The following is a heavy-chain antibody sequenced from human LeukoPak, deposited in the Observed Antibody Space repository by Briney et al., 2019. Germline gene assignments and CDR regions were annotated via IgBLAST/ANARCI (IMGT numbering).Heavy chain of an antibody. CDR2: INSDGSSI. J-gene: IGHJ4*02. CDR1: GFTFSSYL. D-gene: IGHD5-12*01. CDR3: AREGRVSGYDFDC. Sequence: QTGGPLRLSCAASGFTFSSYLMHWVRQAPGKGLVWVSRINSDGSSITYADSVKGRFTISRDNAKNTLYLQMNSLRVEDTAVYYCAREGRVSGYDFDCWGQGTLVTVSS. V-gene: IGHV3-74*03.